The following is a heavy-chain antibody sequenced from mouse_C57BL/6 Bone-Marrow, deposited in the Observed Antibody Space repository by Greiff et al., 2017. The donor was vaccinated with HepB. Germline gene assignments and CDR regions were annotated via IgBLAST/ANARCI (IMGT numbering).Heavy chain of an antibody. CDR3: ARSDYYGKDWYFDV. CDR2: INPNYGTT. J-gene: IGHJ1*03. D-gene: IGHD1-1*01. V-gene: IGHV1-39*01. Sequence: VQLKESGPELVKPGASVKISCKASGYSFTDYNMNWVKQSNGKSLEWIGVINPNYGTTSYNQKFKGKATLTVDQSSSTAYMQLNSLTSEDSAVYYCARSDYYGKDWYFDVWGTGTTVTVSS. CDR1: GYSFTDYN.